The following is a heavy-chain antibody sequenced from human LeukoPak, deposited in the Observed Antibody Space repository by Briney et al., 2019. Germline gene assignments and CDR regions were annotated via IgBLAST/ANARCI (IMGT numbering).Heavy chain of an antibody. V-gene: IGHV4-34*01. CDR1: GGSFSGYY. J-gene: IGHJ6*03. CDR2: INHSGST. Sequence: SETLSLTCAVYGGSFSGYYWSWIRQPPGKGLEWIGEINHSGSTNYNPSLKSRVTISVDTSKNQFSLKLSSVTAADTAVYYCARRSVWGSYRSSYYYYYYMDVWGKGTTVTVSS. CDR3: ARRSVWGSYRSSYYYYYYMDV. D-gene: IGHD3-16*02.